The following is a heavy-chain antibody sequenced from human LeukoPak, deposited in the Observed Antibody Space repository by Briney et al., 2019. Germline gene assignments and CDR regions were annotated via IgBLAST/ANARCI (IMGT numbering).Heavy chain of an antibody. V-gene: IGHV4-59*12. CDR1: GVSISSYY. J-gene: IGHJ4*02. Sequence: SETLSLTCTVSGVSISSYYWSWIRQPPGKGLEWIGFIYHSGNTFYNPSLKSRVTISVDRSKNQFSLKLSSVTAADTAVYYCARWGGGSGIYYNDYWGQGTLVTVSS. CDR2: IYHSGNT. D-gene: IGHD3-10*01. CDR3: ARWGGGSGIYYNDY.